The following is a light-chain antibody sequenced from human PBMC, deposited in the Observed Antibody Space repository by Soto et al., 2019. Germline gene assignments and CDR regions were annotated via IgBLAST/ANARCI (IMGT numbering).Light chain of an antibody. CDR3: QKIYTIPLN. Sequence: DIQLTQSPCCLAASVGDVGNITCRACQSIGSYLNWYQQKPGKAPNLLIHGGSILQSGVPPRFSGGGGGTDFTLTISSLQPEDFASYYCQKIYTIPLNFGGGTKVDIK. CDR2: GGS. CDR1: QSIGSY. J-gene: IGKJ4*01. V-gene: IGKV1-39*01.